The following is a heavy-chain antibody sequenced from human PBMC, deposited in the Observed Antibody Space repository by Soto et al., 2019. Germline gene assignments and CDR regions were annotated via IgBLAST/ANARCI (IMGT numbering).Heavy chain of an antibody. V-gene: IGHV3-23*01. D-gene: IGHD6-19*01. J-gene: IGHJ5*02. CDR3: AGGQWLA. CDR1: GFTFSTYA. Sequence: GGSLRLSCAASGFTFSTYAMSWVRQAPGKGLEWVSTIGVSAGATYYADSVKGRFTISRDNSKNTLYLEMNSLRAEDTALYYCAGGQWLAWGQGTLVTVSS. CDR2: IGVSAGAT.